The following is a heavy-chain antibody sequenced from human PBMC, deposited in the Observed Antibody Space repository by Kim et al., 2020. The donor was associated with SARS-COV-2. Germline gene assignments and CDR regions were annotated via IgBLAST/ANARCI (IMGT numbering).Heavy chain of an antibody. Sequence: TNYNPPLNGRVTISVDTPKNQFSLKLGSVTAADTAVYYCASSGYDYYFDYWGQGTLVTVSS. CDR3: ASSGYDYYFDY. J-gene: IGHJ4*02. CDR2: T. D-gene: IGHD5-12*01. V-gene: IGHV4-4*09.